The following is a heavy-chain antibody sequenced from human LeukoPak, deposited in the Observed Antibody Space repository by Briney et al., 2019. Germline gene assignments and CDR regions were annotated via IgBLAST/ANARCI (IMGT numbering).Heavy chain of an antibody. V-gene: IGHV3-9*01. Sequence: GGSLRLSCAASGFTFDDYAMHWVRQAPGKGLEWVSGISWNSGSIGYADSVKGRFTISRDNAKNSLYLQMNSLRAEDTALYYCARVFRSGWYYFDYWGQGTLVTVSS. CDR3: ARVFRSGWYYFDY. CDR1: GFTFDDYA. D-gene: IGHD6-19*01. J-gene: IGHJ4*02. CDR2: ISWNSGSI.